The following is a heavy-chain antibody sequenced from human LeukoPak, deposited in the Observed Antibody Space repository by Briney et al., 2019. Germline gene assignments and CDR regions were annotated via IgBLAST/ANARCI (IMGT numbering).Heavy chain of an antibody. CDR2: INQDGSIR. J-gene: IGHJ4*02. D-gene: IGHD2-2*01. V-gene: IGHV3-7*01. CDR3: ASTHAWLPGDY. CDR1: GFMFSSYW. Sequence: GGSLRLSCAASGFMFSSYWMTWVRQAPGKGLEWVANINQDGSIRYYVGSVQGRFTISRDNAKNSLYLQMYSLRAEDTAVYYCASTHAWLPGDYWGKATRVTVSS.